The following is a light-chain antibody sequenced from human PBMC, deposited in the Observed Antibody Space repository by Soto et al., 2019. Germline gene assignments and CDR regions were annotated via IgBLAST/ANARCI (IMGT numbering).Light chain of an antibody. CDR1: SGHSSYI. CDR3: ETWDNNILV. Sequence: QSVLTQSSSASASLGSSVKLTCTLSSGHSSYIIAWHQQQPGKAPRYLMKLEVSGNYNKGSGVPDRFSGSSSGADRYLTISNLQFEDEADYYCETWDNNILVFGGGTKLTVL. V-gene: IGLV4-60*02. CDR2: LEVSGNY. J-gene: IGLJ2*01.